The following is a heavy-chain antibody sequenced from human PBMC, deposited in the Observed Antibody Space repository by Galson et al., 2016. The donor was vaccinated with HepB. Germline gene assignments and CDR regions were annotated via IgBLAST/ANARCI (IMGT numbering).Heavy chain of an antibody. V-gene: IGHV3-23*01. J-gene: IGHJ4*02. CDR2: ISSTVDST. D-gene: IGHD5-24*01. CDR1: GFTFSSFA. CDR3: AKGGKWLQYIFDY. Sequence: SLRLSCAVSGFTFSSFAMSWVRQAPAKGLHSVSTISSTVDSTYYADSWKGPFTISRDNSKNTLYLQMNSLRAEDTAVYYCAKGGKWLQYIFDYWGQGTLVTVSS.